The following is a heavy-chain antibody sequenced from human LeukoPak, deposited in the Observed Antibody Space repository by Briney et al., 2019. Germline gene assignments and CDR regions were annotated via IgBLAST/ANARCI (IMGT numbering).Heavy chain of an antibody. D-gene: IGHD3-22*01. CDR1: GGSISGYY. Sequence: SETLSLTCTVSGGSISGYYWSWIRQPPGKGLEWIGYIFYSGSTYYSPSLKSRVTISLDTSRNQFSLKLNSVTAADTAVYYCAKSNGYGLIDIWGQGTMVTVSS. J-gene: IGHJ3*02. V-gene: IGHV4-59*12. CDR2: IFYSGST. CDR3: AKSNGYGLIDI.